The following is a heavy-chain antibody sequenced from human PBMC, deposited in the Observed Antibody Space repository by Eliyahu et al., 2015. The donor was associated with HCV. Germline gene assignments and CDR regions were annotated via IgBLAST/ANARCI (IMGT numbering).Heavy chain of an antibody. CDR2: IYYSGST. D-gene: IGHD3-22*01. CDR1: GGSISSSSYY. CDR3: ARLHRGIVVVMGGISDSYFDY. V-gene: IGHV4-39*01. Sequence: QLQLQESGPGLVKPSETLSLTCTVSGGSISSSSYYWGWIRQPPGKGLEWIGSIYYSGSTYYXPSLKSRVTISVDTSKNQFSLKLSSVTAADTAVFYCARLHRGIVVVMGGISDSYFDYWGQGTLVTVSS. J-gene: IGHJ4*02.